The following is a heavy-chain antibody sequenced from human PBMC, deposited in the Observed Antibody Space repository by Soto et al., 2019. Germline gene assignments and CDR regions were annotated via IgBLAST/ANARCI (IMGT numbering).Heavy chain of an antibody. D-gene: IGHD6-6*01. J-gene: IGHJ6*02. V-gene: IGHV1-46*01. Sequence: GASVKVSCKASGYTFTSYYMHWVRQAPGQGLEWMGIINPSGGSTSYAQKFQGRVTMTRDTSTSTVYTELSSLRSEDTAVYYCAVGIAARQLYYYGMDVWGQGTTVTVSS. CDR1: GYTFTSYY. CDR3: AVGIAARQLYYYGMDV. CDR2: INPSGGST.